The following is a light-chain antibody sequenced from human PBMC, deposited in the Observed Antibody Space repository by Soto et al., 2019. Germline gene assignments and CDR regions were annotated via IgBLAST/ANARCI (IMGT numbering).Light chain of an antibody. CDR1: QSISSY. CDR2: AAS. CDR3: QHYNSYSEA. Sequence: IPMTQAPSSLSAYVGDRVTITCRESQSISSYLNWYQQKPGKAPKLLIYAASSLQSGVPSRFSGSGSGTEFTLTISSLQPDDFATYYCQHYNSYSEASGQGTKVDIK. V-gene: IGKV1-39*01. J-gene: IGKJ1*01.